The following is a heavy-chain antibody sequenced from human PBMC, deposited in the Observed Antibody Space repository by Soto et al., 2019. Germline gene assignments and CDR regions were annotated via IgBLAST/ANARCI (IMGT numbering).Heavy chain of an antibody. CDR2: ISGSGGST. CDR3: AKGRSYYYYYGVDV. CDR1: GFTFSSYP. V-gene: IGHV3-23*01. J-gene: IGHJ6*02. Sequence: GGSLRLSCAASGFTFSSYPMSWVRQAPGKGLEWVSGISGSGGSTYYADSVKGRFTISRDNSKSTLYLQMNSLRAEDTALYYCAKGRSYYYYYGVDVWGQGTTVTVSS.